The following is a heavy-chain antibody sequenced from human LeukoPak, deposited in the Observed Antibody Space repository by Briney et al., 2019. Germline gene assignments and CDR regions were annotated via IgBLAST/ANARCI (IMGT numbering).Heavy chain of an antibody. D-gene: IGHD3-3*01. CDR3: ARAPSEVGGYYPEYFRH. V-gene: IGHV3-74*01. CDR1: GFTFSRYW. Sequence: PGGSLRLSCEASGFTFSRYWMHWVRQAPGKGPVGFSRIKSDGKTNYADSVKGRFTISRDNAKNTVSLQMNSLRADDTGVYYCARAPSEVGGYYPEYFRHWGQGTLVTVSS. J-gene: IGHJ1*01. CDR2: IKSDGKT.